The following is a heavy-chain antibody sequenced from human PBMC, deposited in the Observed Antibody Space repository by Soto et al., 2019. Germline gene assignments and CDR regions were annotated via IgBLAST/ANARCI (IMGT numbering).Heavy chain of an antibody. CDR2: IIPLFGTT. J-gene: IGHJ6*02. CDR3: AAELGFGKLSVV. CDR1: GDTFKNCV. V-gene: IGHV1-69*01. D-gene: IGHD3-10*01. Sequence: QVQVVQSGVEVRRPGSSVKVSCKASGDTFKNCVISWVRQAPGQGLEWMGGIIPLFGTTDFAQRFKGRLTITTDESTTTAYMELSRLRSEDTATYSCAAELGFGKLSVVWGQGTTVIVSS.